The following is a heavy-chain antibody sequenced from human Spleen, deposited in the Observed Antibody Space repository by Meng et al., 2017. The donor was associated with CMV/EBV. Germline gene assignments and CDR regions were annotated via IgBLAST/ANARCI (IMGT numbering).Heavy chain of an antibody. V-gene: IGHV3-15*07. CDR3: TTSPFDP. CDR2: IKSKTNGGTT. J-gene: IGHJ5*02. Sequence: GGSLRLSCAASGFTFNNAWMNWVRQAPGKGLEWVGHIKSKTNGGTTDYAAPVKGRFTISRGDSKNTLYLQMNSLKTEDTAVYYCTTSPFDPWGQGTQVTVSS. CDR1: GFTFNNAW.